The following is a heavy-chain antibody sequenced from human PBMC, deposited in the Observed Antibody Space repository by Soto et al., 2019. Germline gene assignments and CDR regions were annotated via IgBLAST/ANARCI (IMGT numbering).Heavy chain of an antibody. CDR3: AKPSHSGEYAGYFDS. CDR2: ISGRGDNT. D-gene: IGHD4-17*01. CDR1: GFIFNNFA. V-gene: IGHV3-23*01. J-gene: IGHJ4*02. Sequence: GGSLRLSCAASGFIFNNFAINWVRQVPGKGLEWVSCISGRGDNTFYADSMKGRFTISRDNSKNTVYLQMANLRVEDTAIYYCAKPSHSGEYAGYFDSWGQGTLVTVSS.